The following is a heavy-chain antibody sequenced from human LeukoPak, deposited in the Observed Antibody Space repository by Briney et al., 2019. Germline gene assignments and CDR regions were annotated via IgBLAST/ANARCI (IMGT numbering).Heavy chain of an antibody. D-gene: IGHD6-13*01. CDR2: ISGSGGST. CDR3: AKDQISSSWYIVNWFHP. V-gene: IGHV3-23*01. CDR1: GFTFSSYA. Sequence: GGSLRLSCAASGFTFSSYAMSWVRQAPGKGLEWVSAISGSGGSTYYADSVKGRFTISRDNSKNTLYLQMNSLRAEDTAVYYCAKDQISSSWYIVNWFHPWGQGTLVAVSS. J-gene: IGHJ5*02.